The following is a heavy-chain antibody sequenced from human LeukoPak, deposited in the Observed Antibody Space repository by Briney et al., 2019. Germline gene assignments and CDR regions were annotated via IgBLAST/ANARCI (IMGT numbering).Heavy chain of an antibody. CDR3: AKDPNGDYIGAFDF. CDR1: GLTFSNYA. V-gene: IGHV3-23*01. Sequence: GGSLRLSCAASGLTFSNYAMMWLRQAPGKGLEWVAAIIGNGGWALYADSVKGRFTISRDNSKNTLYLQMSSLRAEDTAVYYCAKDPNGDYIGAFDFWGQETMVTVSS. J-gene: IGHJ3*01. CDR2: IIGNGGWA. D-gene: IGHD4-17*01.